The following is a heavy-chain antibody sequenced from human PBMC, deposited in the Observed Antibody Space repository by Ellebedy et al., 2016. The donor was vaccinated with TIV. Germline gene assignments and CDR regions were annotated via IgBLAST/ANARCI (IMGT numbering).Heavy chain of an antibody. CDR3: ARGFELLVDY. J-gene: IGHJ4*02. V-gene: IGHV3-30-3*01. D-gene: IGHD3-10*01. Sequence: GGSLRLXXAASGFTFSSYAMHWVRQAPGKGLEWVAVISYDGSNKYYADSVKGRFTISRDNSKNTLYLQMNSLRAEDTAVYYCARGFELLVDYWGQGTLVTVSS. CDR2: ISYDGSNK. CDR1: GFTFSSYA.